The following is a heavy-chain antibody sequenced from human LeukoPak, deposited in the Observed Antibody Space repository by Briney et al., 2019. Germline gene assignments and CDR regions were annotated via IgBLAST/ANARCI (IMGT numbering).Heavy chain of an antibody. V-gene: IGHV1-69*13. CDR1: GGTFSGYA. D-gene: IGHD1-26*01. Sequence: GASVKVSCKASGGTFSGYAISWVRQAPGQGLEWMGGIIPIFGTANYAQTFQGRVTITADESTSTAYMELSSLRSEDTAVYYCAKGYGWEASYYYYYMDVWGKGTTVTISS. CDR3: AKGYGWEASYYYYYMDV. CDR2: IIPIFGTA. J-gene: IGHJ6*03.